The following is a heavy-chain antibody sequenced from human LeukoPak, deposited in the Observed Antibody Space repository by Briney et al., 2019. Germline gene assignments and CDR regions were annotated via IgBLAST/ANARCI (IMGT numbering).Heavy chain of an antibody. J-gene: IGHJ4*02. Sequence: GASVKVSCKASGYTFTSYGISWVRQAPGQGLEWMGWISAYNGNTNYAQKLQGRVTMTTDTSTSTAYMELRSLRSDDTAVYYCALTGSDIVVVPAAIWGQGTLVTVSS. CDR1: GYTFTSYG. CDR2: ISAYNGNT. D-gene: IGHD2-2*02. CDR3: ALTGSDIVVVPAAI. V-gene: IGHV1-18*01.